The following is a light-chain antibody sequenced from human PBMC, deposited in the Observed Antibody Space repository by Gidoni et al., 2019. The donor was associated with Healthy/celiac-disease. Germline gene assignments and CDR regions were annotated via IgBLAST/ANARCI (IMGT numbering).Light chain of an antibody. J-gene: IGLJ3*02. CDR3: SSYTSSSRV. V-gene: IGLV2-14*01. CDR2: DVS. Sequence: TKPASGGGSPGQSITSSCTGTSSDVGGYNYVSWYQQHPGKAPKLMIYDVSNRPSGVSNRFSGSKSGNTASLTISGLQAEDASDYYFSSYTSSSRVFGGGTKLTVL. CDR1: SSDVGGYNY.